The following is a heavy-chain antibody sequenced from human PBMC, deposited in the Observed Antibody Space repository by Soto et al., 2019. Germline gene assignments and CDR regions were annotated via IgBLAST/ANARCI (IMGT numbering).Heavy chain of an antibody. CDR2: ISGGGGST. CDR1: GFTFSSYA. V-gene: IGHV3-23*01. CDR3: ETVTKKSPYY. Sequence: EVQLLESGGGLVQPGGSLRLSCAASGFTFSSYAMSWVRQAPGKGLEWVSAISGGGGSTYYADSVKGRFTISRDNSKNTLYLQMNSLRAEDTAVYYCETVTKKSPYYWGQGTLVTVSS. J-gene: IGHJ4*02. D-gene: IGHD4-17*01.